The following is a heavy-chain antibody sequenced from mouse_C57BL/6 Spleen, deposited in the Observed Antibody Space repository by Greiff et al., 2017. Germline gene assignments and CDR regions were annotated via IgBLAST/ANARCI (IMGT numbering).Heavy chain of an antibody. V-gene: IGHV1-15*01. CDR3: TNYYGSSYLAY. Sequence: QVQLQQSGAELVRPGASVTLSCKASGYTFTAYEMHWVKQTPVHGLQWIGAIDPETGGTAYNQKFKGKAILTADKSSSTASMELRSLTSEDSAVYYCTNYYGSSYLAYWGQGTLVTVSA. CDR2: IDPETGGT. J-gene: IGHJ3*01. D-gene: IGHD1-1*01. CDR1: GYTFTAYE.